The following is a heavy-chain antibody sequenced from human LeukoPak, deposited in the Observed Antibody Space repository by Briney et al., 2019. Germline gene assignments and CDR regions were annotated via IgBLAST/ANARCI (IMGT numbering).Heavy chain of an antibody. CDR3: AAKGIAAAAIDY. V-gene: IGHV1-8*01. Sequence: ASVKLSCKASGYTFSSYGINWVRQATGQGFEWMGWMNPNSGSTGYSQNFKGRVTMTRNTSINTAYMQLSSLRSDDTAVYYCAAKGIAAAAIDYWGQGTLVTVSS. J-gene: IGHJ4*02. CDR2: MNPNSGST. D-gene: IGHD6-13*01. CDR1: GYTFSSYG.